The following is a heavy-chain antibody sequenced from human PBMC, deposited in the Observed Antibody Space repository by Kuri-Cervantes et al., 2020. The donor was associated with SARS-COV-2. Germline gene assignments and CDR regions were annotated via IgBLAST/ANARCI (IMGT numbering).Heavy chain of an antibody. CDR2: IYNSGST. CDR3: ARVSGSGSNWAWYFDL. Sequence: SETLSLTCTVSGGSISSYYWSWIRQPPGKGLEWIGYIYNSGSTNYNPSLKSRVTISVDTSKNQFSLKLSSVTAADTAVYHCARVSGSGSNWAWYFDLWGRGNLV. J-gene: IGHJ2*01. D-gene: IGHD1-26*01. CDR1: GGSISSYY. V-gene: IGHV4-59*01.